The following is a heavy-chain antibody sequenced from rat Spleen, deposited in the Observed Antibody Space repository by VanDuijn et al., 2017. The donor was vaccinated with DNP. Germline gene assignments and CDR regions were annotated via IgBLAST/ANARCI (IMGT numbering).Heavy chain of an antibody. J-gene: IGHJ2*01. V-gene: IGHV5-29*01. D-gene: IGHD1-12*03. CDR1: RFSFSSFA. Sequence: EVQLVESDGGLVQPGRSLKLSCAASRFSFSSFAMAWVRQAPTKGLEWVASISNTGDNTYYSDSVKGRFTISRDNAQSTLYLQMDSLRSEDTATYYCARGGDGYDYWGQGVMVTVSS. CDR3: ARGGDGYDY. CDR2: ISNTGDNT.